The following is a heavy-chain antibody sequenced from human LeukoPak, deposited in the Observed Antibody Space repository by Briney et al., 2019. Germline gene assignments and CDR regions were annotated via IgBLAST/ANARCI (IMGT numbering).Heavy chain of an antibody. V-gene: IGHV1-46*01. Sequence: GASVKVSCKASGYTFTSYYMHWVRQTPGRGLEWMGMINPRVGSATFAQKFQGRVTMTSDTSTSTAYMDLSSLTSEDTAVYYCARDYHGFSYESNFDHWGQGSQVTVSS. CDR3: ARDYHGFSYESNFDH. CDR2: INPRVGSA. CDR1: GYTFTSYY. J-gene: IGHJ4*02. D-gene: IGHD5-18*01.